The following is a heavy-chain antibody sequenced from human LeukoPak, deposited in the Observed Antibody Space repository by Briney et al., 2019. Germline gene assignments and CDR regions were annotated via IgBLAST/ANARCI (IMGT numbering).Heavy chain of an antibody. CDR1: GGSISSYY. CDR2: ISSSSSYI. D-gene: IGHD2/OR15-2a*01. Sequence: ETLSLTCTVSGGSISSYYWSWIRQPPGKGLEWVSSISSSSSYIYYADSVKGRFTISRDNAKNSLYLQMNSLRAEDTAVYYCASSATLGAFDIWGQGTMVTVSS. J-gene: IGHJ3*02. CDR3: ASSATLGAFDI. V-gene: IGHV3-21*01.